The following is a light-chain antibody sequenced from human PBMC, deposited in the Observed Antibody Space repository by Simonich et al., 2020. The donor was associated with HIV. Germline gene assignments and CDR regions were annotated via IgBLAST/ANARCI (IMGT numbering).Light chain of an antibody. J-gene: IGKJ5*01. Sequence: DIQMTQSPSSLSASVGDRVTITCRATQGISNSLAWYHQKPGKAPKLLLYAASRLESGVPSRFSGSGSGTDYTLTVSSLQPDDFATYYCQQYNTFPLTFGQGTRLEIK. CDR3: QQYNTFPLT. CDR2: AAS. CDR1: QGISNS. V-gene: IGKV1-NL1*01.